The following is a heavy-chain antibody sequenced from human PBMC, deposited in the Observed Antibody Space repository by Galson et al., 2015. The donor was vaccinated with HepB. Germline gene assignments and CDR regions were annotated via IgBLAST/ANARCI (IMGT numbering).Heavy chain of an antibody. CDR3: ARGHRRAAAGRTTGFDP. V-gene: IGHV7-4-1*02. CDR2: INTNTGNP. CDR1: GYTFTSYA. Sequence: SCKASGYTFTSYAMNWVRQAPGQGLEWMGWINTNTGNPTYAQGFTGRFVFSLDTSVSTAYLQISSLKAEDTAVYYCARGHRRAAAGRTTGFDPWGQGTLVTVSS. J-gene: IGHJ5*02. D-gene: IGHD6-13*01.